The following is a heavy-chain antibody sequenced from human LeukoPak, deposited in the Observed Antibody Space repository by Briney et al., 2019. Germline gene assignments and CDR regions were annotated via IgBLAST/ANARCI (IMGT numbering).Heavy chain of an antibody. Sequence: SSETLSLTCTVSGGSISSYYWSWIRQPPGKGLEWIGYIYYSGSTNYNPSLKSRVTISVDTSKNQFSLKLSSVTAADTAVYYCASTIFGYYFDYWGQGTLVTVSS. J-gene: IGHJ4*02. V-gene: IGHV4-59*01. CDR2: IYYSGST. D-gene: IGHD3-3*01. CDR1: GGSISSYY. CDR3: ASTIFGYYFDY.